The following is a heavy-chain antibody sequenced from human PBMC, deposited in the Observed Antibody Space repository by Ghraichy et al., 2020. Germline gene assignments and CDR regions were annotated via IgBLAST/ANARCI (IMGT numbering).Heavy chain of an antibody. J-gene: IGHJ3*01. D-gene: IGHD1-20*01. CDR2: VFYSGST. Sequence: SETLSLTCTVSGDSIGMNTYYWGWIRQPPGKGLEWIGSVFYSGSTFYNPSLQSRITISVDTSRNQFSLKMTSVTAADTAFYYCARHINNFDFNYDAFDVWGQGTMVTVSP. CDR1: GDSIGMNTYY. CDR3: ARHINNFDFNYDAFDV. V-gene: IGHV4-39*01.